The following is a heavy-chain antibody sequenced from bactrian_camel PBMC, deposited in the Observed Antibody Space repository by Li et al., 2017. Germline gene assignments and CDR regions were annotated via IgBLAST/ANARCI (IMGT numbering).Heavy chain of an antibody. Sequence: HVQLVESGGGSVQAGGSLTLSCAAPAYIFSIYCMGWFRQAPGKEREGVATIDDGGNPTYADSVKGRFTISKDNAKRTVTLQMTKLEPEDTAVYYCAADKMIRGRGACGGQGTQVTVS. J-gene: IGHJ4*01. D-gene: IGHD1*01. CDR3: AADKMIRGRGAC. CDR1: AYIFSIYC. CDR2: IDDGGNP. V-gene: IGHV3S53*01.